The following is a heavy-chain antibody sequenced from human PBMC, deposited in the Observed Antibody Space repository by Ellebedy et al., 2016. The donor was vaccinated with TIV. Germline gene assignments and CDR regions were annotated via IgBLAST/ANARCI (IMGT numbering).Heavy chain of an antibody. V-gene: IGHV3-7*03. Sequence: GESLKISCVASGFTFGSYWMSWVRQAPGKGLEWVANIKYDGSEHYYVDSVKGRFTISRDNAKNSLYLQMSGLRAEDTAVYYCARPGKPYAIDYWGQGIPVTVSS. CDR2: IKYDGSEH. CDR1: GFTFGSYW. CDR3: ARPGKPYAIDY. J-gene: IGHJ4*02. D-gene: IGHD2-8*01.